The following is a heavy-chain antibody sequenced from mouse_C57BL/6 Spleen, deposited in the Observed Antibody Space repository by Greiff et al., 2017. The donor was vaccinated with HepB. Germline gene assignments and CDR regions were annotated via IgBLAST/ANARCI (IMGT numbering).Heavy chain of an antibody. D-gene: IGHD2-1*01. CDR1: GYTFTSYW. CDR2: IDPSDSYT. J-gene: IGHJ1*03. Sequence: QVQLKQPGAELVMPGASVKLSCKASGYTFTSYWMHWVKQRPGQGLEWIGEIDPSDSYTNYNQKFKGKSTLTVDKSSSTAYMQLSSLTSEDSAVYYCARGDGNYRYFDVWGTGTTVTVSS. V-gene: IGHV1-69*01. CDR3: ARGDGNYRYFDV.